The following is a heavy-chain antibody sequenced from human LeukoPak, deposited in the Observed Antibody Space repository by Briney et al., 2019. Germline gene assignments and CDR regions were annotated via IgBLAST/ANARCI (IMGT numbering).Heavy chain of an antibody. D-gene: IGHD1-26*01. CDR1: GYTFTGYY. J-gene: IGHJ3*02. CDR2: INPNSGGT. CDR3: ARGRRVGATGRGGFDI. Sequence: ASVKVSCKASGYTFTGYYMHWVRQAPGQGLEWMGRINPNSGGTNYAQKFQGRVTMTRDTSISTAYMELSRLRSDDTAVYYCARGRRVGATGRGGFDIWGQGTMVTVSS. V-gene: IGHV1-2*06.